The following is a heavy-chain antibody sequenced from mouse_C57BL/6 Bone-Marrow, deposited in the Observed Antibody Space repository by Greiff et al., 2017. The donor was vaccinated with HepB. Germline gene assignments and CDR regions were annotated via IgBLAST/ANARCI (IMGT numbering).Heavy chain of an antibody. CDR2: IYPGDGDT. CDR1: GYAFSSSW. CDR3: ARKGGGFAY. V-gene: IGHV1-82*01. J-gene: IGHJ3*01. Sequence: LQESGPELVKPGASVKISCKASGYAFSSSWMNWVKQRPGKGLEWIGRIYPGDGDTNYNGKFKGKATLTADKSSSPAYMQLSSLTSEDSAVYFCARKGGGFAYWGQGTLVTVSA.